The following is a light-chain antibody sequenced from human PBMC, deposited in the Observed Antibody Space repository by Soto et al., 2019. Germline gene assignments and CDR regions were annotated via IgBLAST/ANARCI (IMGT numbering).Light chain of an antibody. CDR2: GAS. CDR1: QSISSSY. Sequence: ERVLTQSPGTLSLSPGKRATLSCRASQSISSSYLAWYQQRPGQAPRLLIYGASSRATGIPDRFSGSGSGTEFTLTISSLEPEDFAVYYCQQYGSSSWTFGQGTKVDIK. V-gene: IGKV3-20*01. J-gene: IGKJ1*01. CDR3: QQYGSSSWT.